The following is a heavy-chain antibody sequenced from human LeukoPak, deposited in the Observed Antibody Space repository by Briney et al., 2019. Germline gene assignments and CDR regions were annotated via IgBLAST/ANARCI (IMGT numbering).Heavy chain of an antibody. CDR2: IYYSGST. CDR3: ASGIATWVY. V-gene: IGHV4-39*07. D-gene: IGHD6-13*01. J-gene: IGHJ4*02. Sequence: SETLSLTCAVSGGSINNNHYYWGWIRQPPGKGLEWIGSIYYSGSTYYNPSLKSRVTISVDTSENHFSLKLSSVTAADTAVYYCASGIATWVYWGQGTLVTVSS. CDR1: GGSINNNHYY.